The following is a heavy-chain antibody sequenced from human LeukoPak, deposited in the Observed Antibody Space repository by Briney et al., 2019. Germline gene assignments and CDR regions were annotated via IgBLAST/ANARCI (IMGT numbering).Heavy chain of an antibody. J-gene: IGHJ4*02. CDR1: GFNFKTYA. D-gene: IGHD2-15*01. CDR2: LENDDLTK. Sequence: PGRSLRLSCTVSGFNFKTYAMHWVRQAPGKGLEWVAYLENDDLTKYYADSVKGRFTISRDNSKNTLFLQMNSLRPDDAAIYYCATNYAKYSAPFDYWGQGTLVTVSS. CDR3: ATNYAKYSAPFDY. V-gene: IGHV3-30*04.